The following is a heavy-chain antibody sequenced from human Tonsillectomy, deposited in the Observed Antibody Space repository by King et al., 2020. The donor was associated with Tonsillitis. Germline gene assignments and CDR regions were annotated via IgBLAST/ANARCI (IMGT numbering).Heavy chain of an antibody. D-gene: IGHD2-15*01. CDR3: ARDPHEGFFDRGSCYALGGDPYYGMDG. Sequence: VQLVESGGGLVQPGGSLRLSCAASGFPFNTYSMNWVRQAPGKGLEWVSYINSGSITTYYADSVKGRFTISRDNAKESLYLQLNSLRDEDTAVYYCARDPHEGFFDRGSCYALGGDPYYGMDGWGQGNTVTVSS. CDR1: GFPFNTYS. V-gene: IGHV3-48*02. CDR2: INSGSITT. J-gene: IGHJ6*02.